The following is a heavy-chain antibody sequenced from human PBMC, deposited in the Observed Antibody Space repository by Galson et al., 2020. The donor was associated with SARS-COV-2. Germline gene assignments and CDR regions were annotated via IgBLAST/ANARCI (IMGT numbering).Heavy chain of an antibody. CDR1: GFTFSSYA. Sequence: GGSLRLSCAASGFTFSSYAMHWVRQAPGKGLEWVAVISYDGSNKYYADSVKGRFTISRDNSKNTLYLQINSLRAEDTAVYYCARVLSGNYYYYGMDVWGQGTTVTVSS. CDR2: ISYDGSNK. J-gene: IGHJ6*02. D-gene: IGHD3-10*01. V-gene: IGHV3-30-3*01. CDR3: ARVLSGNYYYYGMDV.